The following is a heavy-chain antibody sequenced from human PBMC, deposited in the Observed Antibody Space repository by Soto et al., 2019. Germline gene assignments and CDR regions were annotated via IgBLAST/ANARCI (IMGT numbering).Heavy chain of an antibody. J-gene: IGHJ4*02. D-gene: IGHD4-17*01. CDR2: ISGSGGST. CDR3: ARDWFGDYVLDY. V-gene: IGHV3-23*01. CDR1: GFTLRAYA. Sequence: GGSLRLSCAASGFTLRAYAMTWVRQAPGKGLEWVLAISGSGGSTYFADSVKGRFTISRDTSKNTLYLQMNSLRAEDTAVYYCARDWFGDYVLDYWGQGTLVTVSS.